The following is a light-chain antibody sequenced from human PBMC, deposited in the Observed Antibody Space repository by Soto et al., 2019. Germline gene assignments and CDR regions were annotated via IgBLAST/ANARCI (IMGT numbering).Light chain of an antibody. J-gene: IGLJ1*01. CDR1: SSDVGGYNY. CDR2: DVS. V-gene: IGLV2-14*03. CDR3: SSYTTSNTRQIV. Sequence: QSALTQPASVSGSPGRSITISCTGTSSDVGGYNYVSWYQHHPGKAPKLMIYDVSNRPSGVSNRFSGSKSGNTASLTISGVQPEDEADYYCSSYTTSNTRQIVFGTGTKVTV.